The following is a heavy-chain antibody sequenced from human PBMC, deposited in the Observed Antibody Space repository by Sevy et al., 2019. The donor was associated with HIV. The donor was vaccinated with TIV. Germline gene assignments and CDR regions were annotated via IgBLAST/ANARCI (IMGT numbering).Heavy chain of an antibody. D-gene: IGHD2-2*01. V-gene: IGHV3-23*01. CDR2: ISRSGSST. CDR3: ANVDVVVPTAPYGLDV. J-gene: IGHJ6*02. Sequence: GGSLRLSCAASGFTFSNYAMSWVRQAPGKGLEWVSSISRSGSSTDYADSVKGRFTISRDNSMNTLYLQMNSLIAEATAAYYCANVDVVVPTAPYGLDVWGQGTTVTVSS. CDR1: GFTFSNYA.